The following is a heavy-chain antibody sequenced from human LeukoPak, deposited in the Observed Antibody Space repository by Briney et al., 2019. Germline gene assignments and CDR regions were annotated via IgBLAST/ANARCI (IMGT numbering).Heavy chain of an antibody. J-gene: IGHJ4*02. Sequence: PSETLSLTCAVYGGSFSGYYWSWIRQPPGKGLEWIGEINHSGSTNYNPSLKSRVTISVDTSKNQFSLKLSSVTAADTAVYYCARAPRFLEWLWGQGTLVTVSS. CDR1: GGSFSGYY. CDR3: ARAPRFLEWL. V-gene: IGHV4-34*01. D-gene: IGHD3-3*01. CDR2: INHSGST.